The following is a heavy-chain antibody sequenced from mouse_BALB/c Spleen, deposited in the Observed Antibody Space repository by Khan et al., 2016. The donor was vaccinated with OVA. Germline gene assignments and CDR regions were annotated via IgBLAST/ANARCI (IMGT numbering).Heavy chain of an antibody. J-gene: IGHJ3*01. CDR1: GYSITSGYS. D-gene: IGHD1-1*01. CDR2: IHYSGST. CDR3: ARFYYYGSSFSY. Sequence: VQLKESGPDLVKPSQSLSLTCTVTGYSITSGYSWHWIRQFPGNRLEWMAYIHYSGSTNYNPSLKSRISITRDTSKNQFFLQLNSVTPEDTATSYCARFYYYGSSFSYWGQGTLVTVSA. V-gene: IGHV3-1*02.